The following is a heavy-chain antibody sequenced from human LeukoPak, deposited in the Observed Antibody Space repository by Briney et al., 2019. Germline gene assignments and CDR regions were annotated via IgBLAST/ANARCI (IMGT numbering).Heavy chain of an antibody. Sequence: SGKVSCKASGYTFIYRYLHWVRQAPGQALEWMGWIIVFNGNTNYAQKFQDRVTITRDRSMSTAYMELSSLRSEDTAMYYCATSQNYDFWSGRSGAMDVWGKGTTVTVSS. J-gene: IGHJ6*03. V-gene: IGHV1-45*02. CDR3: ATSQNYDFWSGRSGAMDV. CDR2: IIVFNGNT. CDR1: GYTFIYRY. D-gene: IGHD3-3*01.